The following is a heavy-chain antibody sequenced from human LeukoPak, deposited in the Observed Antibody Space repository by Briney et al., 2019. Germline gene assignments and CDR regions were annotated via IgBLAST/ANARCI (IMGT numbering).Heavy chain of an antibody. CDR3: AREKQWLEPLGMDV. CDR1: GFTVSSNY. Sequence: GGSLRLSCAASGFTVSSNYMSWVRQAPGKGLEWVSVINSGGSTYYADSVKGRFTISRDNSKNTLYLQMNSLRAEDTAVYYCAREKQWLEPLGMDVWGQGTTVTVSS. J-gene: IGHJ6*02. V-gene: IGHV3-53*01. CDR2: INSGGST. D-gene: IGHD6-19*01.